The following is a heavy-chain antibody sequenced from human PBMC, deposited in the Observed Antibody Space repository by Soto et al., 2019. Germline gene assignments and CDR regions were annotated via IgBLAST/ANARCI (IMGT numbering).Heavy chain of an antibody. V-gene: IGHV3-7*01. J-gene: IGHJ4*02. CDR2: ISQDGNKK. D-gene: IGHD1-26*01. CDR3: AKDGGGSYYAVFDY. CDR1: GFTLGNYC. Sequence: GGSLRLSCAASGFTLGNYCMTWVRQAPGKELEWVANISQDGNKKYYLDSVRGRFTISRDNSKNTLYLQMNSLRAEDTAVYYCAKDGGGSYYAVFDYWGQGTLVTVSS.